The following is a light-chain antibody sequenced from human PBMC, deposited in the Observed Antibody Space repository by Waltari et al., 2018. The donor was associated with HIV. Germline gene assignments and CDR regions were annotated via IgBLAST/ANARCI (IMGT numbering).Light chain of an antibody. V-gene: IGLV2-14*01. Sequence: HSALTQPASVSGSPGQSITISCSGTVTDIAVYDFVSWYRQYPGLAPQLVLYGVSSRPSGVSLRFSGSKSGDTASLTISGLEAEDEAHYYCSSYTRNHSLVFGGGTKLTVL. J-gene: IGLJ3*02. CDR1: VTDIAVYDF. CDR2: GVS. CDR3: SSYTRNHSLV.